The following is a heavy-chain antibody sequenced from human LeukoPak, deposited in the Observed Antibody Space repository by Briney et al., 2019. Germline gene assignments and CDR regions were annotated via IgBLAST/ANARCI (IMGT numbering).Heavy chain of an antibody. Sequence: PGRSLRLSCAASGFTFSSYAMSWVRQAPGKGLEWVSAISGSGGSTYYADSVKGRFTISRDNSKSTLYLQMNSLRAEDTAVYYCAKDRTLGILWFGELFSAFDIWGQGTMVTVSS. D-gene: IGHD3-10*01. V-gene: IGHV3-23*01. CDR2: ISGSGGST. J-gene: IGHJ3*02. CDR1: GFTFSSYA. CDR3: AKDRTLGILWFGELFSAFDI.